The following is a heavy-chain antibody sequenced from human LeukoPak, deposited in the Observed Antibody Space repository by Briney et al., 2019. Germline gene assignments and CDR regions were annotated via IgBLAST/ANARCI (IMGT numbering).Heavy chain of an antibody. CDR2: VTPSGDPT. D-gene: IGHD5-18*01. CDR3: ARAPGGYTYGLDY. V-gene: IGHV3-23*01. CDR1: GFTFTTYG. Sequence: PGGSLRLSCAASGFTFTTYGMNWVRQAPEKGLEWVSGVTPSGDPTYYADSVKGRFIISRDNSKNTLYLQMNSLRAEDTAVYYCARAPGGYTYGLDYWGQGTLVTVSS. J-gene: IGHJ4*02.